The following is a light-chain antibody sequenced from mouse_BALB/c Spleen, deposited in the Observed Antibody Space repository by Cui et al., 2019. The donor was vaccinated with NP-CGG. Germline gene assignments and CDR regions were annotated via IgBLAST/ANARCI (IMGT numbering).Light chain of an antibody. CDR1: NGAVTTTNY. Sequence: QAVVTQESALTTSPGETVTLTCRSSNGAVTTTNYANWVQEKPDHFFTGLIGGTNNRVPGVPARFSGSLIGDKAALTITGAQTEDEAIYFCALWYSNHWVFGGGTKLTVL. CDR3: ALWYSNHWV. J-gene: IGLJ1*01. CDR2: GTN. V-gene: IGLV1*01.